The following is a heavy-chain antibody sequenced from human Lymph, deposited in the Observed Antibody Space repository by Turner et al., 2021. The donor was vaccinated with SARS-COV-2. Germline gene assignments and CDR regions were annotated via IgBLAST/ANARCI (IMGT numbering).Heavy chain of an antibody. J-gene: IGHJ4*02. CDR2: TIPIFGIA. V-gene: IGHV1-69*10. CDR3: ARDATGPLGY. CDR1: GGTFSTYA. Sequence: QVQLVQSGADVTKPGSSVKVSCKASGGTFSTYAISWVRQAPGQGLEWLGGTIPIFGIANYAQKFQGRVTINADKFTSTAYMELSSLRYEDTAVYYCARDATGPLGYWGRGTLVTVSS. D-gene: IGHD1-1*01.